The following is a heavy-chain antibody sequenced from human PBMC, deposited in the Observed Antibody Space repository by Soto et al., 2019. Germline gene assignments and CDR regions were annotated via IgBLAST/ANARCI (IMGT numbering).Heavy chain of an antibody. V-gene: IGHV1-18*01. J-gene: IGHJ6*02. CDR2: ISAYNGNT. D-gene: IGHD3-10*01. CDR1: GYTFTSYG. CDR3: ARGGQFDGSGSYPHLYGMDG. Sequence: ASVKVSWKASGYTFTSYGISWVRQAPGQGLEWMGWISAYNGNTNYAQKLQGRVTMTTDTSTSTAYMELRSLRSDDTAVYYCARGGQFDGSGSYPHLYGMDGWGQGTTVTVSS.